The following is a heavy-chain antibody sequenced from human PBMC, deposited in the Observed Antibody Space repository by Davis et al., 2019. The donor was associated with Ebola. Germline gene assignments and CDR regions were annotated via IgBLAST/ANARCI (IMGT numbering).Heavy chain of an antibody. J-gene: IGHJ6*02. CDR2: ISGSGGST. V-gene: IGHV3-23*01. CDR3: ARVGYSSGDYGMDV. CDR1: VFTFSSYA. Sequence: GESLTISCAASVFTFSSYAMTWVRQAPGPGLDCVSAISGSGGSTYYADSVKGRFTISRDTSKKTLYLQMNSLRAEDTAVYYCARVGYSSGDYGMDVGGQGTTVTVS. D-gene: IGHD6-19*01.